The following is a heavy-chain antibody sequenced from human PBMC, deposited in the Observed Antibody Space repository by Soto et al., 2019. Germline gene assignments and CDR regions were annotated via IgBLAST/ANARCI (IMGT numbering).Heavy chain of an antibody. CDR3: AKARSGYWGFDY. V-gene: IGHV3-30*18. CDR1: GFTFSSYG. D-gene: IGHD3-3*01. Sequence: QVQLVESGGGVVQPGRSLRLSCAASGFTFSSYGMHWVRQAPGKGLEWVAVISYDGSNKYYADSVKGRFTISRDNSKNTLYLQMNSLRAEDTAGYYCAKARSGYWGFDYWGQGTLVTVSS. J-gene: IGHJ4*02. CDR2: ISYDGSNK.